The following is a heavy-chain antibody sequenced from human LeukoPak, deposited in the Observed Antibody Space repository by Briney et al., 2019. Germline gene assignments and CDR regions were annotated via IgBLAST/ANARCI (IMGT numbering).Heavy chain of an antibody. J-gene: IGHJ4*02. D-gene: IGHD3-22*01. CDR1: GGSISSGGYY. V-gene: IGHV4-31*03. CDR2: IYYSGST. CDR3: ASEYYYDSSGYYYNY. Sequence: SGTLSLTCTVSGGSISSGGYYWSWISRHPGKGLEWIGYIYYSGSTYYNPSLKSRVTISVDTSKNQFSLKLSSVTAADTAVYYCASEYYYDSSGYYYNYWGQGTLVTVSS.